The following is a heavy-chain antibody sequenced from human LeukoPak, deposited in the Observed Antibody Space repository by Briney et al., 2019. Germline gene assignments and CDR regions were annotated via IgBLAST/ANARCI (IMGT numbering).Heavy chain of an antibody. CDR3: AKGSYYDSSGSFYLDY. V-gene: IGHV3-23*01. J-gene: IGHJ4*02. CDR1: GFTFSSYA. Sequence: GGSLRLSCAASGFTFSSYAMSWVRQAPGKGLEWVSGISGSGDNTYYADSVKGRFTISRDNSKNTLYVQVNSLGTEDTAAYYCAKGSYYDSSGSFYLDYWGQGTLVTVSS. D-gene: IGHD3-22*01. CDR2: ISGSGDNT.